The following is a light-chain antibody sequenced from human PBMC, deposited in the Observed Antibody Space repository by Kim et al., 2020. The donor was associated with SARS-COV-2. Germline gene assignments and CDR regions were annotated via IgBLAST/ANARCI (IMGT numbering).Light chain of an antibody. CDR1: SGSIASND. CDR3: QSYDSRDTVV. CDR2: EDN. Sequence: NFMLTQPHSVSASPGKTVTISCTRSSGSIASNDVQCHQLRTGSAPTTLIYEDNQRPSGVPDRSSGSIDASSNSASLTISGLKSKDEADYYCQSYDSRDTVVFGRGTKLTV. V-gene: IGLV6-57*04. J-gene: IGLJ2*01.